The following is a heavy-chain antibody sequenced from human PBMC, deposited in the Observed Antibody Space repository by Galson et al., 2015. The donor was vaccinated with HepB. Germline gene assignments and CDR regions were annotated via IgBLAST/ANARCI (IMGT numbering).Heavy chain of an antibody. CDR3: ASGDSTPASYYYYGMDV. CDR1: GFTFSSCG. V-gene: IGHV3-30*03. Sequence: SLRLSCAASGFTFSSCGMHWVRQAPGKGLEWVAVISYDGSNKYYADSVKGRFTISRDNSKNTLYLQMNSLRAEDTAVYYCASGDSTPASYYYYGMDVWGQGTTVTVSS. CDR2: ISYDGSNK. D-gene: IGHD2-21*02. J-gene: IGHJ6*02.